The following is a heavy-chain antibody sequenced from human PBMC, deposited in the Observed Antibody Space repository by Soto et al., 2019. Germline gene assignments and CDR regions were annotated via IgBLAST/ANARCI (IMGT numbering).Heavy chain of an antibody. CDR2: IIPILGIA. D-gene: IGHD3-10*01. Sequence: QVQLVQSGAEVKKPGSSVKVSCKASGGTFSSYTISWVRQAPGQGLEWMGRIIPILGIANYAQKFQGRVTITADKSTSTAYMELSSLRSEDTAVYYCARRAGEIAFDIWGQGTMVTVSS. V-gene: IGHV1-69*02. CDR3: ARRAGEIAFDI. J-gene: IGHJ3*02. CDR1: GGTFSSYT.